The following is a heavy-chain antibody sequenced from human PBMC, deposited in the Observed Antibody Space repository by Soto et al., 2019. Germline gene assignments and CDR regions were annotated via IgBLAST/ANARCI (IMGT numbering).Heavy chain of an antibody. D-gene: IGHD6-13*01. Sequence: GGSLRLSCAASGFTFSSYGMHWVRQAPGKGLEWVAVISSHGGGTQLYADSVKGRFTISRDNSKNTLYLDMNNLRPEDTAVYYCARTPASGTLDPWGQGTLVTVSS. CDR1: GFTFSSYG. CDR2: ISSHGGGTQ. J-gene: IGHJ5*02. V-gene: IGHV3-30*03. CDR3: ARTPASGTLDP.